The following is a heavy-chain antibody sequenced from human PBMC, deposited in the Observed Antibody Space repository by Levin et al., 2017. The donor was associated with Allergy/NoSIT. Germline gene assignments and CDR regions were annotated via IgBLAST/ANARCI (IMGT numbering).Heavy chain of an antibody. Sequence: GESLKISCKGSGYSFTSYWIGWVRQMPGKGLEWMGIIYPGDSDTRYSPSFQGQVTISADKSISTAYLQWSSLKASDTAMYYCASPRIFSGMGYYYYGMDVWGQGTTVTVSS. V-gene: IGHV5-51*01. J-gene: IGHJ6*02. CDR1: GYSFTSYW. CDR3: ASPRIFSGMGYYYYGMDV. CDR2: IYPGDSDT. D-gene: IGHD2-15*01.